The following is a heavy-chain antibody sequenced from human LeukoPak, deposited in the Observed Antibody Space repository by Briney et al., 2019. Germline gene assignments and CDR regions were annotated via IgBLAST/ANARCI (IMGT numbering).Heavy chain of an antibody. CDR3: AKCSTGAGSFYYHYYMDV. J-gene: IGHJ6*03. CDR2: IYSGGTT. D-gene: IGHD2-8*01. CDR1: GFTFITNY. Sequence: GGSLRLSCEASGFTFITNYMSWVRQAPGKGLEWVSGIYSGGTTYYAESVKSRFTISRDTSKNTVYLQMNSLRAEDTAVYYCAKCSTGAGSFYYHYYMDVWGKGTTVTVSS. V-gene: IGHV3-66*02.